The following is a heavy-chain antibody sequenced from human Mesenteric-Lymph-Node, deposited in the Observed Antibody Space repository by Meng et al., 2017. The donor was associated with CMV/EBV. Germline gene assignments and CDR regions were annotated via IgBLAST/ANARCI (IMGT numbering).Heavy chain of an antibody. CDR2: ISSSSSYI. Sequence: GESLKISCAASGFTFSSYSMNWVRQAPGKGLEWVSYISSSSSYIYYADSVKGRFTISRDNAKNSLYLQMNGLRGDDTALYFCAKDVYGVHLHYIDYWGQGALVTVSS. CDR3: AKDVYGVHLHYIDY. D-gene: IGHD4-17*01. J-gene: IGHJ4*02. V-gene: IGHV3-21*05. CDR1: GFTFSSYS.